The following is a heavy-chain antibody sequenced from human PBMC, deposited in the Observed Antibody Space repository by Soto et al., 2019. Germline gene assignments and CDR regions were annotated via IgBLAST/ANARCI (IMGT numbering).Heavy chain of an antibody. CDR1: GYTFTSYG. J-gene: IGHJ6*03. D-gene: IGHD3-10*01. V-gene: IGHV1-18*01. CDR3: AREPEMGVTNYYYHYYMDV. Sequence: ASVKVSCKASGYTFTSYGISWVRQAPGQGLEWMGWISAYNGNTNYAQKLQGRVTMTTDTSTSTAYMELRSLRSDDTAVYYCAREPEMGVTNYYYHYYMDVWGKGTTVTVSS. CDR2: ISAYNGNT.